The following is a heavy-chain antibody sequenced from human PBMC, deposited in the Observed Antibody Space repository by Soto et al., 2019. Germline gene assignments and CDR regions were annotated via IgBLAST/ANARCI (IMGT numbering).Heavy chain of an antibody. J-gene: IGHJ4*02. Sequence: GGSLRLSCAASGFTFSSYSMNWVRQAPGKGLEWVSSISSSSSYIYYADSVKGRFTISRDNAKNSLYLQMNSLRAEDTAVYYCARVXFHPYYYDSSGYYYVDYWGQGTLVTVSS. CDR3: ARVXFHPYYYDSSGYYYVDY. CDR2: ISSSSSYI. D-gene: IGHD3-22*01. CDR1: GFTFSSYS. V-gene: IGHV3-21*01.